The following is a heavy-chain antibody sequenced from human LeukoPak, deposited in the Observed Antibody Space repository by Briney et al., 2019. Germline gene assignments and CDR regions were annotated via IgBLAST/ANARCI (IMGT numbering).Heavy chain of an antibody. D-gene: IGHD6-19*01. CDR2: INHSGST. CDR3: ASYRSGWFSGAFDI. Sequence: SETLSLTCAVYGGSFSGYYWSWIRQPPGKGLEWIGEINHSGSTNYNPSLKSRVTISVDTSKNQFSLKLSSVTAADTAVYYCASYRSGWFSGAFDIWGQGTMVTVSS. J-gene: IGHJ3*02. CDR1: GGSFSGYY. V-gene: IGHV4-34*01.